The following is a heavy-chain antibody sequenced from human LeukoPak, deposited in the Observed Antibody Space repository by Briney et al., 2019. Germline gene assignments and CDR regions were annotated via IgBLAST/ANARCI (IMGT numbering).Heavy chain of an antibody. V-gene: IGHV3-15*01. Sequence: PGGSLRLSCAASGFTFTNVWMSWVRQAPGKGLEWVGRIKSKTDGETTDYAAPVKGRFSISRDDSKNTLYLQMNTLKTEDTAVYYCTTEGAQFLFSKYFVYFDSWGRGALVTVSS. D-gene: IGHD3-9*01. CDR2: IKSKTDGETT. CDR1: GFTFTNVW. CDR3: TTEGAQFLFSKYFVYFDS. J-gene: IGHJ4*02.